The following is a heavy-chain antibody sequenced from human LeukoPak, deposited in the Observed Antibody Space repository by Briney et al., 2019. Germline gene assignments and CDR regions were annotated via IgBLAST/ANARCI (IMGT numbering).Heavy chain of an antibody. V-gene: IGHV4-59*12. CDR3: ARGRGIATLDY. Sequence: SETLSLTCTVSGGSISSYYWSWIRQPPGKGLEWIGYMHSNGNSAYNPSLSSRVTVSLDTSKNQFSLRLESVTAADTALYYCARGRGIATLDYWGQGTLVTVSS. CDR1: GGSISSYY. D-gene: IGHD6-13*01. CDR2: MHSNGNS. J-gene: IGHJ4*02.